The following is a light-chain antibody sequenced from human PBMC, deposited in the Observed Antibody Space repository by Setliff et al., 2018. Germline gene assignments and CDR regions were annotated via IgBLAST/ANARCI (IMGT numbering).Light chain of an antibody. CDR2: EVS. Sequence: ALTQPASVSGSPGQSITISCTGTRSDVGGYNYVSWYQQHPGKVPKLMIYEVSNRPSGVSNRFSGSKSGNTASLTISRLQTEDEADYYCASYTATSTPLYVFGTGTKVTVL. J-gene: IGLJ1*01. CDR3: ASYTATSTPLYV. CDR1: RSDVGGYNY. V-gene: IGLV2-14*01.